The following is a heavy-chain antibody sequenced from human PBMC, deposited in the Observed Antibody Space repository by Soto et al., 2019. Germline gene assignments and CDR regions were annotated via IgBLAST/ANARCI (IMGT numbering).Heavy chain of an antibody. CDR3: ARPANICSGGSCYFAFDI. Sequence: GASVKVSCKASGGTFSSYAISWVLQAPGQGLEWMGGIIPIFGTANYAQKFQGRVTITADESTSTAYMELSSLRSEDTAVYYCARPANICSGGSCYFAFDIWGQGTMVTVSS. V-gene: IGHV1-69*13. J-gene: IGHJ3*02. CDR2: IIPIFGTA. CDR1: GGTFSSYA. D-gene: IGHD2-15*01.